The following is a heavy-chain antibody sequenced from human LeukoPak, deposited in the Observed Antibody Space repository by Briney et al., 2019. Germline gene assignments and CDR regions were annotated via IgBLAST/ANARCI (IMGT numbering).Heavy chain of an antibody. D-gene: IGHD3-22*01. CDR1: GYSISSGYY. J-gene: IGHJ1*01. Sequence: PSETLSLTCTVSGYSISSGYYWDWIRQPPGKGLEWIGSIYHSGSTYYNPSLKSRVTISVDTSKNQFSLKLSSVTAADTAVYYCARLKYYYDSSGSRAEYFQHWGQGTLVTASS. CDR3: ARLKYYYDSSGSRAEYFQH. V-gene: IGHV4-38-2*02. CDR2: IYHSGST.